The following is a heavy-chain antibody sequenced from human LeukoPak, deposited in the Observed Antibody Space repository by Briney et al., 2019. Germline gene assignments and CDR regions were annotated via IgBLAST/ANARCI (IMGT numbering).Heavy chain of an antibody. CDR1: GFSLYSSGVG. D-gene: IGHD1/OR15-1a*01. Sequence: SGPTLVNPTQTLTLTCTFSGFSLYSSGVGVGWIRQPPGKALEWLAVIYWDDDKRYNPSLRSRLTMSKDASKSQVFLVMSNMEPVDTATYYCAHRRPGHLTGWDNSYFDNWGPGTLVTVSS. J-gene: IGHJ4*02. CDR2: IYWDDDK. CDR3: AHRRPGHLTGWDNSYFDN. V-gene: IGHV2-5*02.